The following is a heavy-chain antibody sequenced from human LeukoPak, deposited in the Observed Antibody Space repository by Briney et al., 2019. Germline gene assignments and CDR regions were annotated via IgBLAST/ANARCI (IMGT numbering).Heavy chain of an antibody. CDR2: IKQDGSEK. Sequence: GGSLRLSCAASGFTFSSYWMSWVRQAPGKGLEWVANIKQDGSEKYYVDSVNGRFTISRDNAKNSLYLQMNSLRAEDTAVYYCARGGYYAPAPDAFDIWGQGTMVTVSS. CDR3: ARGGYYAPAPDAFDI. J-gene: IGHJ3*02. CDR1: GFTFSSYW. V-gene: IGHV3-7*01. D-gene: IGHD3-10*01.